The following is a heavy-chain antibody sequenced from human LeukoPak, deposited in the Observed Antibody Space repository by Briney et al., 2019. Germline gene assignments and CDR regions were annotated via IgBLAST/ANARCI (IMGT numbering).Heavy chain of an antibody. J-gene: IGHJ4*02. D-gene: IGHD5-12*01. V-gene: IGHV1-2*02. CDR2: INPNSGGT. CDR1: GYTFTGYY. Sequence: ASVKVSCKASGYTFTGYYMHWVRQAPGQGLEWMGWINPNSGGTNYAQKFQGRVTMTRDTSISTAYMELSRLRADDTAVYYCARVKANSGYDVPPFDYWGQGTLVTVSS. CDR3: ARVKANSGYDVPPFDY.